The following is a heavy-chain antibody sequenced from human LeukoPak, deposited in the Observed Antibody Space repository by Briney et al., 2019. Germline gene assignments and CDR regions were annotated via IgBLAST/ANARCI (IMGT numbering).Heavy chain of an antibody. J-gene: IGHJ4*02. CDR3: SRAVSGHFGLYYFDS. V-gene: IGHV3-49*04. D-gene: IGHD5/OR15-5a*01. CDR1: GFTFGDYA. CDR2: IRRAIYGGTT. Sequence: PGRSLRLSCAASGFTFGDYAMTWVRQAPGKGLEWVGFIRRAIYGGTTEYAASVKGRFTISGDDSKTIVHLQMNSLKTEDTAVYYCSRAVSGHFGLYYFDSWGQGTLVTVSS.